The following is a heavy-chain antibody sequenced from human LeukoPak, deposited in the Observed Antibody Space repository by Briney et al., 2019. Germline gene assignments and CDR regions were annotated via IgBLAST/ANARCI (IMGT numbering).Heavy chain of an antibody. D-gene: IGHD3-10*01. CDR3: ARRVVKRRHPITMVRGVTPLLDY. CDR1: GFTFSSYA. Sequence: GSLRLSCAASGFTFSSYAMSWVRQRPGKGLEWIGSIYYSGSTYYNPSLKSRVTISVDTSKNQFSLKLSSVTAADTAVYYCARRVVKRRHPITMVRGVTPLLDYWGQGTLVTVSS. J-gene: IGHJ4*02. CDR2: IYYSGST. V-gene: IGHV4-38-2*01.